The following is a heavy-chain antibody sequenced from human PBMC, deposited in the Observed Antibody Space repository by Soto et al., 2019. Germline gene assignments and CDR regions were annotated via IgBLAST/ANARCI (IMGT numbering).Heavy chain of an antibody. D-gene: IGHD2-2*02. CDR3: TRSLCVYGSSTSCYSPWFDP. Sequence: PGGSLRLSCAASGFTFSSYEMNWVRQAPGKGLEWVSSISSSASTIYYADSVKGRFTISRDNAKNSPYLQMNSLRAEDTAVYYCTRSLCVYGSSTSCYSPWFDPWGQGTLVTVSS. CDR2: ISSSASTI. V-gene: IGHV3-48*03. CDR1: GFTFSSYE. J-gene: IGHJ5*01.